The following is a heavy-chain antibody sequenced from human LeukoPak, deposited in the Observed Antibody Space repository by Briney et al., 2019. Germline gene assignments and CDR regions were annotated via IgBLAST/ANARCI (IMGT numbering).Heavy chain of an antibody. J-gene: IGHJ4*02. CDR1: GFTFSSYS. V-gene: IGHV3-21*04. D-gene: IGHD6-13*01. CDR3: ARGGKMGIARNHFDY. Sequence: PGGSLRLSCAASGFTFSSYSMNWVRQAPGKGLEWVSSISSSSSYIYYADSVKGRFTISRDNAKNSLYLQMNSLRAEDTAVYYCARGGKMGIARNHFDYWGQGTLVTVSS. CDR2: ISSSSSYI.